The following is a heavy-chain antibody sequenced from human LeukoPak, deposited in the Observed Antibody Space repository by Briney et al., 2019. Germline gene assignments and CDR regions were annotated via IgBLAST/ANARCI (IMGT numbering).Heavy chain of an antibody. CDR2: ISYDGNNE. D-gene: IGHD3-3*01. CDR1: GFTFSSYS. J-gene: IGHJ1*01. Sequence: PGGSLKLSCAASGFTFSSYSMNWVRQAPGKGLEWVAVISYDGNNEYYADSVKGRFTISRDNSKNTLYLQMSGLRAEDTAVYYCAKYSTSGLRFLEWFSHWGQGTLVTVSS. CDR3: AKYSTSGLRFLEWFSH. V-gene: IGHV3-30*18.